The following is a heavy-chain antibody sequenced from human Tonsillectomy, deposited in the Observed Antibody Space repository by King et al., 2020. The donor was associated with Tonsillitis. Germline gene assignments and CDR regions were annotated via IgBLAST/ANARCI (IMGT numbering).Heavy chain of an antibody. Sequence: VQLVESGGGVVQPGRSLRLSCAASGFTFSTYGMHWVRQAPGKGLEWVAVISYDGNNKYYADSVKGRFRVSRDNSKNTVFLQMNSLRAEDTAVYYCAKATPLDYYDSSGYHHYWGQGTLVTVSS. J-gene: IGHJ4*02. CDR3: AKATPLDYYDSSGYHHY. D-gene: IGHD3-22*01. CDR2: ISYDGNNK. V-gene: IGHV3-30*18. CDR1: GFTFSTYG.